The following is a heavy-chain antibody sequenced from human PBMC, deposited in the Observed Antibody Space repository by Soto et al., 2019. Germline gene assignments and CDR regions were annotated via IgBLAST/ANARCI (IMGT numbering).Heavy chain of an antibody. Sequence: GGSLRLSCAASGFTFSSYAMSWVRQAPGKGLEWVSAISGSGGSTYYADSVKGRFTISRDNSKNTLYLQMNSLRAEDTAVYYCAKDGLNYDSSGYSPLGYFDYWGQGTLVTVSS. D-gene: IGHD3-22*01. CDR3: AKDGLNYDSSGYSPLGYFDY. CDR2: ISGSGGST. CDR1: GFTFSSYA. J-gene: IGHJ4*02. V-gene: IGHV3-23*01.